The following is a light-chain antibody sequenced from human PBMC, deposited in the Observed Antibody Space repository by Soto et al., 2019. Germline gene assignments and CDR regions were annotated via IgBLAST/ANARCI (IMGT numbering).Light chain of an antibody. CDR1: QSVSSKY. V-gene: IGKV3-20*01. Sequence: EIVLTQSPGTLSLSPGERATLSCRASQSVSSKYLAWYQQKPGQAPRVLIYGTSIRASGVPERFSGGGSGTDFTLTITRLEPEDFAVYYCQQYGSSLFTFGTGTKVDVK. CDR2: GTS. J-gene: IGKJ3*01. CDR3: QQYGSSLFT.